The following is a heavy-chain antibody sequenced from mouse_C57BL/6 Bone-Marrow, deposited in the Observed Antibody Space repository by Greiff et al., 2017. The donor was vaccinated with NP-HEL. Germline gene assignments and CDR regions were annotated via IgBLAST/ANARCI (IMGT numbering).Heavy chain of an antibody. Sequence: EVKLVESGTVLARPGASVKMSCKTSGYTFTSYWMHWVKQRPGQGLEWIGAIYPGNSDTSYNQKFKGKAKLTAVTSASTAYMELSSLTNEDSAVYYCTRDSNYVYYFDYWGQGTTLTVSS. D-gene: IGHD2-5*01. J-gene: IGHJ2*01. CDR2: IYPGNSDT. CDR3: TRDSNYVYYFDY. V-gene: IGHV1-5*01. CDR1: GYTFTSYW.